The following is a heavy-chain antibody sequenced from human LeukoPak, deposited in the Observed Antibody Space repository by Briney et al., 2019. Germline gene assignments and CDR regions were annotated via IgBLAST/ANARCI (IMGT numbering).Heavy chain of an antibody. J-gene: IGHJ5*02. D-gene: IGHD3-22*01. CDR3: ARDIPSPYYYDSSGYGNWFDP. CDR1: GGTFSSYA. CDR2: IIPIFGTA. Sequence: SVKVSCKASGGTFSSYAISWVRQAPGQGLEWMGGIIPIFGTANYAQKFQGRVTITADKSTSTAYMELSSLRSEDTAVYYCARDIPSPYYYDSSGYGNWFDPWGQGTLVTVSS. V-gene: IGHV1-69*06.